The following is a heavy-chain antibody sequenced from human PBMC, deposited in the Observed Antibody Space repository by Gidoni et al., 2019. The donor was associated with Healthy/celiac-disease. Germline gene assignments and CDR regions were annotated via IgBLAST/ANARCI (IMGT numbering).Heavy chain of an antibody. Sequence: EVQLVASGVGLVQPGGSLRLSCAASGFTFSSYAMHWVRQAPGKGLEYVSAISSNGGSTYYANSVKGRFTISRDNSKNTLYLQMGSLRAEDMAVYYCARGEWLSNDAFDIWGQGTMVTVSS. CDR2: ISSNGGST. CDR3: ARGEWLSNDAFDI. V-gene: IGHV3-64*01. J-gene: IGHJ3*02. D-gene: IGHD3-3*01. CDR1: GFTFSSYA.